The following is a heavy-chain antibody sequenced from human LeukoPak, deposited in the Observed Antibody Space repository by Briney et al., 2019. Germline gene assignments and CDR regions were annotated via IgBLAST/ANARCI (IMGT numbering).Heavy chain of an antibody. V-gene: IGHV3-23*01. CDR1: GFTFNKHA. D-gene: IGHD2-2*01. Sequence: PGGSLRLSCTASGFTFNKHALSWVRQAPGKGLEWLSVISGSGGSRHYIDSVKGRFTISRDNSKNTLYLQMNSLRAEDTAVYYCAKDGYCSSTNCYPAPYWGQGTLVTVSS. J-gene: IGHJ4*02. CDR2: ISGSGGSR. CDR3: AKDGYCSSTNCYPAPY.